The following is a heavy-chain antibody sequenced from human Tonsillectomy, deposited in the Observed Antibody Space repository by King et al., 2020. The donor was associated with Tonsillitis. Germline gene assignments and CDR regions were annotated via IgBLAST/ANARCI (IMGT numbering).Heavy chain of an antibody. CDR2: IYHSGST. CDR1: GYSISSGYY. D-gene: IGHD5-12*01. Sequence: QVQLQESGPGLVKPSETLSLTCTVSGYSISSGYYWGWIRQPPGKGLEWIGHIYHSGSTYYNPSLKSRVTISVDTSKNQFPLKLSSVTAAATAVYYCARVKGYSGYIAQLDYWGQGTLVTVSS. J-gene: IGHJ4*02. V-gene: IGHV4-38-2*02. CDR3: ARVKGYSGYIAQLDY.